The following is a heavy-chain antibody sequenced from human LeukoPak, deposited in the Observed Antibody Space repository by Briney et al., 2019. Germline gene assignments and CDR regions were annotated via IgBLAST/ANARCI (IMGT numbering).Heavy chain of an antibody. J-gene: IGHJ4*02. Sequence: GGSLRLSCAASGSTFSSYAMSWVRQAPGKGLEWVSAIGGSGGSTYYADSVKGRFTISRDNSKNTLYLQMNSLRAEDTAVYYCAKEPTCGWFYYYFDYWGQGTLVTVSS. V-gene: IGHV3-23*01. D-gene: IGHD3-10*01. CDR1: GSTFSSYA. CDR2: IGGSGGST. CDR3: AKEPTCGWFYYYFDY.